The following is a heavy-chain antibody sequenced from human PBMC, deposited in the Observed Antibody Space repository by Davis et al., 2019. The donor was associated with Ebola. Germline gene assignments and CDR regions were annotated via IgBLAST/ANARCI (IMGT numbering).Heavy chain of an antibody. CDR1: GYTFTSYD. CDR3: AIPRFYSGYGYREDGIYYGMDV. CDR2: MNPNSGNT. Sequence: ASVKVSCKASGYTFTSYDINWVRQAPGQGLEWMGWMNPNSGNTGYAQKFQGRVTMTRNTSISTAYMELSSLRSEDTAVYYCAIPRFYSGYGYREDGIYYGMDVWGKGTTVTVSS. V-gene: IGHV1-8*01. D-gene: IGHD5-12*01. J-gene: IGHJ6*04.